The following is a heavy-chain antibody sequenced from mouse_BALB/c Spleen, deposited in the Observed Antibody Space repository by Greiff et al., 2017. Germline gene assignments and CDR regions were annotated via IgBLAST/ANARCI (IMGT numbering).Heavy chain of an antibody. CDR2: IWAGGST. CDR3: AREGLLYAMDY. V-gene: IGHV2-9*02. CDR1: GFSLTSYG. Sequence: VQLQESGPGLVAPSQSLSITCTVSGFSLTSYGVHWVRQPPGKGLEWLGVIWAGGSTNYNSALMSRLSISKDNSKSQVFLKMNSLQTDDTAMYYCAREGLLYAMDYWGQGTSVTVSS. J-gene: IGHJ4*01. D-gene: IGHD2-10*01.